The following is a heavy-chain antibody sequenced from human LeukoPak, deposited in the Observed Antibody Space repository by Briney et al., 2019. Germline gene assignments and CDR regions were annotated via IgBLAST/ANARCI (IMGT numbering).Heavy chain of an antibody. D-gene: IGHD4-17*01. CDR1: GFTFSDYY. CDR3: ARGDYGDYGSTINAFDI. V-gene: IGHV3-11*01. CDR2: ISSSGSTI. J-gene: IGHJ3*02. Sequence: PGGSLRLSCAASGFTFSDYYMSWIRQAPGKGLEWVSYISSSGSTIYYADSVKGRFTISRDNSKNTLYLQMNSLRAEDTAVYYCARGDYGDYGSTINAFDIWGQGTMVTVSS.